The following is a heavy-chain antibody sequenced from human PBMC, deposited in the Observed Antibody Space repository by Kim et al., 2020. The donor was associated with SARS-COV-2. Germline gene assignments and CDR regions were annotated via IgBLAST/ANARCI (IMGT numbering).Heavy chain of an antibody. V-gene: IGHV3-21*04. Sequence: GGSLRLSCAASGFVFRTFRMKWGRQAPGKGLEWGSLISGTSKSTSYADSMKGRFTISRNNSKNTQYLQMNGLKVEDTGVYYCEKVREVGIHDFDHWGQGALVTVSS. D-gene: IGHD1-26*01. CDR3: EKVREVGIHDFDH. CDR2: ISGTSKST. J-gene: IGHJ4*02. CDR1: GFVFRTFR.